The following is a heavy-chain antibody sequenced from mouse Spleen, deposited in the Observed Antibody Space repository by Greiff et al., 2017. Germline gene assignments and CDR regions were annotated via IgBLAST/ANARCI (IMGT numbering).Heavy chain of an antibody. CDR3: ARYEYYGYGYFDY. CDR1: GYSFTGYT. Sequence: EVKLVESGPELVKPGASMKISCKASGYSFTGYTMNWVKQSHGKNLEWIGLINPYNGGTSYNQKFKGKATLTVDKSSSTAYMELLSLTSEDSAVYYCARYEYYGYGYFDYWGQGTTLTVSS. D-gene: IGHD1-2*01. CDR2: INPYNGGT. J-gene: IGHJ2*01. V-gene: IGHV1-18*01.